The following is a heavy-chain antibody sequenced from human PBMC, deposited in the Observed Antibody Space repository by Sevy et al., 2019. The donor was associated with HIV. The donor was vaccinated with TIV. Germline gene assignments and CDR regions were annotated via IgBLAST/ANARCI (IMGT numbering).Heavy chain of an antibody. J-gene: IGHJ6*02. Sequence: SETLSLTCTVSGGSISSGGYYWTWIRQHPGKGLEWIGYIYYSGTTYYNPSLKSRVTISVDTSKNQFSLKLSSVTAADTAVYYCATWHDFWSGYYTGYDYGMDVWAQGTTVTVSS. D-gene: IGHD3-3*01. V-gene: IGHV4-31*03. CDR2: IYYSGTT. CDR3: ATWHDFWSGYYTGYDYGMDV. CDR1: GGSISSGGYY.